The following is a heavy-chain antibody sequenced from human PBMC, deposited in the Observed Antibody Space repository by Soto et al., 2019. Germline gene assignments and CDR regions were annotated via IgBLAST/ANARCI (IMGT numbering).Heavy chain of an antibody. CDR3: ARDWAAAGSWGGYYFDY. CDR2: IKQDGSEK. Sequence: GGSLRLSCAASGFTFSSYWMSWVRQAPGKGLEWVANIKQDGSEKYYVDSVKGRFTISRDNAKNSLYLQVNSLRADDTAVYYCARDWAAAGSWGGYYFDYWGLGTLVTVSS. V-gene: IGHV3-7*05. CDR1: GFTFSSYW. D-gene: IGHD6-13*01. J-gene: IGHJ4*02.